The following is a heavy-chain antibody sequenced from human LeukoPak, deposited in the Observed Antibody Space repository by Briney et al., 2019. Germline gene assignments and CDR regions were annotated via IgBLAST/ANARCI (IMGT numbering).Heavy chain of an antibody. V-gene: IGHV4-4*07. CDR2: ISGSDFT. Sequence: SETLSLTCSVAGGSIKNFFWTWTRQSAGKGLEWIGRISGSDFTNYNPSLKSRVTLSIDTSKNQFSLRLNSVTAADTAVYYCARDDLIVGGNSWFDPWGRGILVTVSS. J-gene: IGHJ5*02. D-gene: IGHD3-22*01. CDR1: GGSIKNFF. CDR3: ARDDLIVGGNSWFDP.